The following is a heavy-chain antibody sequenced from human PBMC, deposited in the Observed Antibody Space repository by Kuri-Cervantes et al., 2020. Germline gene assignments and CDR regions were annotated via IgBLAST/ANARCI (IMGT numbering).Heavy chain of an antibody. CDR3: ARGLGYSGYGVYYYYYMDV. CDR2: IIPIFGTA. D-gene: IGHD5-12*01. CDR1: GGTFSSYA. V-gene: IGHV1-69*13. J-gene: IGHJ6*03. Sequence: SVKVSCKASGGTFSSYAISWVRQAPGQGLEWMGGIIPIFGTANYAQKFQGRVTITADESTSTAYMELSSLRSEDTAVYYCARGLGYSGYGVYYYYYMDVWGKGTTVTVSS.